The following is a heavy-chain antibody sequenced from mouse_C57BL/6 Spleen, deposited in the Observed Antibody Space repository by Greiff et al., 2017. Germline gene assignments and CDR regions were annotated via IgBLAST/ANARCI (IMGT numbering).Heavy chain of an antibody. CDR3: TREPHSYYGNWVYFDY. J-gene: IGHJ2*01. CDR2: IDPETGGT. V-gene: IGHV1-15*01. D-gene: IGHD2-10*01. CDR1: GYTFTDYE. Sequence: QVQLQQSGAELVRPGASVTLSCKASGYTFTDYEMHWVKQTPVHGLEWIGAIDPETGGTAYNQKFKGKAILTADKSSSTAYMELRSLTSEYSAVYYCTREPHSYYGNWVYFDYWGQGTTLTVSS.